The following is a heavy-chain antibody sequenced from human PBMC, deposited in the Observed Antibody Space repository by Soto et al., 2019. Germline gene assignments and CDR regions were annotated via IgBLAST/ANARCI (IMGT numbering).Heavy chain of an antibody. D-gene: IGHD1-26*01. J-gene: IGHJ6*02. CDR2: ISAKNGDT. CDR1: GYSFTRNG. CDR3: VRDRDSDTWPSRDV. Sequence: QVHLVQSGAELKKPGASVRVSCKASGYSFTRNGISWVRQAPGQGLEWMGWISAKNGDTNYAQKFHGRVIMTTDTSTSTAYMELRTLRSDDTAVYYCVRDRDSDTWPSRDVWGQGTTVTVSS. V-gene: IGHV1-18*01.